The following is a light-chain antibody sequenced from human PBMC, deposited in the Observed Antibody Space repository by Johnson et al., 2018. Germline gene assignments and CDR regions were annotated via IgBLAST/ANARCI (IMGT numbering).Light chain of an antibody. CDR3: GTWDSSLGAGNV. CDR2: ENN. J-gene: IGLJ1*01. Sequence: QSVLTQPPSVSAAPGQKVTISCSGSSSNIGNNYVSWYQQLPGTAPKLLIYENNKRPSGIPDRFSGSQSGTSATLGITGLQSGDEADYYCGTWDSSLGAGNVFGTGTKVTVL. V-gene: IGLV1-51*02. CDR1: SSNIGNNY.